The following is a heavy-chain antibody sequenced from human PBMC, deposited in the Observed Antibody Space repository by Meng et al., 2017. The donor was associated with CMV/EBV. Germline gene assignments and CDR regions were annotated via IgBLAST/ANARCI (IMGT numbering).Heavy chain of an antibody. J-gene: IGHJ6*02. CDR3: AKDLTLPTLYGMDV. CDR2: ISSSGLSI. CDR1: GFTFSDYY. V-gene: IGHV3-11*01. Sequence: GGSLRFSCAASGFTFSDYYMTWIRQAPGKGLEWVSSISSSGLSIYYADSLKGRFTISRDNTKNSLYLQMNGLRAEDAAVYYCAKDLTLPTLYGMDVWGQGTAVTVSS.